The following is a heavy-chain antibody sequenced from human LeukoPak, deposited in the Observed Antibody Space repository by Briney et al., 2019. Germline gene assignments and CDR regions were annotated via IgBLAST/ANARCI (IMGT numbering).Heavy chain of an antibody. Sequence: SETLSLTCAVYGGSFSGYYWSWIRQPPGKGLEWIGEINHSGSTNYNPSLKSRVTISVDTSKNQFSLKLSSVTAADTAIYYCARRIVRGVIFKYFDYWGQGTLVTVSS. J-gene: IGHJ4*02. V-gene: IGHV4-34*01. CDR3: ARRIVRGVIFKYFDY. CDR2: INHSGST. CDR1: GGSFSGYY. D-gene: IGHD3-10*01.